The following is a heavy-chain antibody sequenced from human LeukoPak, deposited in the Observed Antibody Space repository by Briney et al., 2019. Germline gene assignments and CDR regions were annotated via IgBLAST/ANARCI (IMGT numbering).Heavy chain of an antibody. CDR2: IYHSGST. CDR1: GGSISSSNW. J-gene: IGHJ5*02. V-gene: IGHV4-4*02. Sequence: PSETLSLTCTVSGGSISSSNWWSWVRQPPGKGLEWIGEIYHSGSTNYNPTLKSRVTISVDKSKNQFSLKLSSVTAADTAVYYCARYHTTYNWFDPWGQGTLVTVSS. CDR3: ARYHTTYNWFDP. D-gene: IGHD2-2*01.